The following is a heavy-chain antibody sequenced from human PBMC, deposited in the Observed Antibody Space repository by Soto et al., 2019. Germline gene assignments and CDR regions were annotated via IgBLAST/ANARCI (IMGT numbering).Heavy chain of an antibody. V-gene: IGHV4-59*08. Sequence: SETLSLTCTVSGGSISSYYWSWIRQPPGKGLEWIGYIYYSGSTNYNPSLKSRVTISVDTSKNQFSLKLSSVTAADTAVYYCASSKGEGLVGYHHHFMDVLGKGTTVTVSS. CDR2: IYYSGST. CDR1: GGSISSYY. J-gene: IGHJ6*03. D-gene: IGHD6-19*01. CDR3: ASSKGEGLVGYHHHFMDV.